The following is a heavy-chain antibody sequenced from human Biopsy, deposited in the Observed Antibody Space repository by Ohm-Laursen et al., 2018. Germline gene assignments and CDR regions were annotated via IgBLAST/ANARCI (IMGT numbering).Heavy chain of an antibody. D-gene: IGHD3-9*01. CDR3: AKDKNDILTPGEGLDA. V-gene: IGHV3-9*01. CDR2: INWNSDRV. J-gene: IGHJ6*02. CDR1: GFKFDEFA. Sequence: SLRLSCTAPGFKFDEFALHWVRQTPGKGLEWVSAINWNSDRVDYADSVKGRFTISRDNAENSLYLEMNSLRPEDTAFYYCAKDKNDILTPGEGLDAWGHGTTVTVSS.